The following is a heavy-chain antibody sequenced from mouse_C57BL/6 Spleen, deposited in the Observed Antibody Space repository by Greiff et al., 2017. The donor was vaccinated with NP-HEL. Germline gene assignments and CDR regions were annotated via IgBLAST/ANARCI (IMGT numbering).Heavy chain of an antibody. Sequence: EVKLVESGGDLVKPGGSLKLSCAASGFTFSSYGMSWVRQTPDKRLEWVATISSGGSYTYYPDSVKGRFTISRDNAKNTLYLQMSSLKSEDTAMYYCARDYYGSSGYFDVWGTGTTVTVSS. CDR3: ARDYYGSSGYFDV. CDR2: ISSGGSYT. J-gene: IGHJ1*03. CDR1: GFTFSSYG. D-gene: IGHD1-1*01. V-gene: IGHV5-6*02.